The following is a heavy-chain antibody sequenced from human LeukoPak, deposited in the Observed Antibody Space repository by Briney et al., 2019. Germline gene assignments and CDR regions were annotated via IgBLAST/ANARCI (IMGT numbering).Heavy chain of an antibody. V-gene: IGHV3-48*02. CDR2: ISSSSSSV. CDR3: ASSGSYRFDY. D-gene: IGHD1-26*01. CDR1: GFTFSSYS. Sequence: GGSLRLSCAASGFTFSSYSMNWVRQAPGKGLEWVSYISSSSSSVYHADSVKGRFSISRDNAKNSLYLQMNSLRDEDTAVYYCASSGSYRFDYWGQGTLVTVSS. J-gene: IGHJ4*02.